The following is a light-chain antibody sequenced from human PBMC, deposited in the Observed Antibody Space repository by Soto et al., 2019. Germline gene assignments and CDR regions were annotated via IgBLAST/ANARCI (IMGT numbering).Light chain of an antibody. CDR2: GNI. CDR3: QSHDSSLSGFV. Sequence: QSVLTQPPSVSGAPGQRVTISCTGSSSNIGAGYDVHWYQQLPGTAPKLLIYGNINRPSGVPDRFSGSKSGTSAFLAITGLQAEDEADYYCQSHDSSLSGFVFGTGTKVTVL. J-gene: IGLJ1*01. V-gene: IGLV1-40*01. CDR1: SSNIGAGYD.